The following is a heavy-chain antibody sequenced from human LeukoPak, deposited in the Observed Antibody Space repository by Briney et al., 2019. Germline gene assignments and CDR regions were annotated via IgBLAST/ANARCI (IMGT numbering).Heavy chain of an antibody. Sequence: GGSLRLSCAASGFIFSTNAMNWVRQAPGKGLEWVSGISGIGDTTFYSDPVKGRFTISRDNTKNFVYLQMDSLGTEDTAVYYCARHILYRLDPWGQGTLVTVSS. CDR3: ARHILYRLDP. V-gene: IGHV3-23*01. CDR1: GFIFSTNA. J-gene: IGHJ5*02. D-gene: IGHD2-8*01. CDR2: ISGIGDTT.